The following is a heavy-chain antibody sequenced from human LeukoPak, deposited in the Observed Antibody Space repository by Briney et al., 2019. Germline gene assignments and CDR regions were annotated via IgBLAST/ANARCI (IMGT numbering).Heavy chain of an antibody. V-gene: IGHV4-38-2*02. CDR1: GYSIGRDYY. Sequence: SETLSLTRKVSGYSIGRDYYWAWLRQPPGKGLEWIGSIFHTGRTVYNPSYESRLTISMDTSKNEFFLRLNSVTAADTAVYFCARDGGYPTTDEGFDPWGLGTLVTVSS. CDR2: IFHTGRT. CDR3: ARDGGYPTTDEGFDP. D-gene: IGHD5-12*01. J-gene: IGHJ5*02.